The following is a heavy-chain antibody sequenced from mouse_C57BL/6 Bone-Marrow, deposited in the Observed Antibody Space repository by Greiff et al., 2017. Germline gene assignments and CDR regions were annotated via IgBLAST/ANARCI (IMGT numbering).Heavy chain of an antibody. V-gene: IGHV10-1*01. D-gene: IGHD2-10*01. Sequence: GGGLVQPKGSLKLSCAASGFSFNTYAMNWVRQAPGKGLEWVARIRSKSNNYATYYADSVKDRFTISRDDSESMLYLQMNNLKTEDTAMYYCVRHPYYGNEGFAYWGQGTLVTVSA. CDR2: IRSKSNNYAT. CDR3: VRHPYYGNEGFAY. CDR1: GFSFNTYA. J-gene: IGHJ3*01.